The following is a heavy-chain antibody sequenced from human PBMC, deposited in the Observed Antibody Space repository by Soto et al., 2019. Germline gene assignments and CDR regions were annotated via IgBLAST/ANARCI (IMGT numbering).Heavy chain of an antibody. J-gene: IGHJ3*02. CDR3: ARDTETLGPRANEALDI. CDR1: GYTFSAYT. Sequence: QAQLVQSGAEMKKPGASVKVSCKATGYTFSAYTMNWVRQAPGQSLEWMGWINAGSGNTKYSQNFQGRVSITRDTSASTDYMELTGLTSEHTAVYYCARDTETLGPRANEALDIWGQGTMVTVSS. CDR2: INAGSGNT. D-gene: IGHD3-3*02. V-gene: IGHV1-3*01.